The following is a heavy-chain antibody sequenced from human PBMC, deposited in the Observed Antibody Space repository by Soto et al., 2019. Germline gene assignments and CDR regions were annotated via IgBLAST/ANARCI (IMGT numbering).Heavy chain of an antibody. CDR2: IYDTGISGYTPST. CDR1: GGSITSSY. J-gene: IGHJ5*02. Sequence: PSETLSLTCTVSGGSITSSYWSWIRRPPGKGLEWIAYIYDTGISGYTPSTSYNPSLKSRVTMSVDTSKSQFSLKLTPVTAADTAVYYCVRDVAAVGTDRFDPWGQGTLVTVS. V-gene: IGHV4-59*01. D-gene: IGHD6-13*01. CDR3: VRDVAAVGTDRFDP.